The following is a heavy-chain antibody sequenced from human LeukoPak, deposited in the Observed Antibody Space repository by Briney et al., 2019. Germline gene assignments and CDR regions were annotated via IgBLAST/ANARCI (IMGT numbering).Heavy chain of an antibody. CDR2: IYSGGSI. CDR1: GFSVSTNY. D-gene: IGHD3-22*01. CDR3: VRAVHHLFYSDTSGYYGDAFDV. J-gene: IGHJ3*01. V-gene: IGHV3-53*01. Sequence: PRGSLRPSFAASGFSVSTNYMSWVRQAPGKGLEWVSVIYSGGSIRYADSVMSGLTNSRDNARDTLHLQINSLRVDDTAVYYCVRAVHHLFYSDTSGYYGDAFDVWGQATVVTVSS.